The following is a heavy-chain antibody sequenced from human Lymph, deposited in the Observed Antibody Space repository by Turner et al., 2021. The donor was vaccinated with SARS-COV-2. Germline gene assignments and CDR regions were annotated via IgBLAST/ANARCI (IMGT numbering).Heavy chain of an antibody. CDR2: ISYDGSNK. Sequence: QVQLVESGGGVVQLGRSLRLSCAASGFTFSSYAMHWVRQAPGKGLEWVAVISYDGSNKYYADSVKGRFTISRDNSKNTLYLQMNSLRAEDTAVYYCARAGSGSYLSWFDPWGQGTLVTVSS. J-gene: IGHJ5*02. V-gene: IGHV3-30-3*01. CDR1: GFTFSSYA. CDR3: ARAGSGSYLSWFDP. D-gene: IGHD1-26*01.